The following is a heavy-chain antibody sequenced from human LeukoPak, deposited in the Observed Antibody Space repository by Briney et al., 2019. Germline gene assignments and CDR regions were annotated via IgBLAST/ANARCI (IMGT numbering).Heavy chain of an antibody. J-gene: IGHJ4*02. D-gene: IGHD3-22*01. Sequence: ASVKVSCKASGYTFTSCDINWVRQATGQGLEWMGWMNPNSGNTGYAQKFQGRVTMTRNTSISTAYMELSSLRSEDTAVYYCARGAYYYDSSGYPADYWGQGTLVTVSS. CDR3: ARGAYYYDSSGYPADY. CDR2: MNPNSGNT. CDR1: GYTFTSCD. V-gene: IGHV1-8*01.